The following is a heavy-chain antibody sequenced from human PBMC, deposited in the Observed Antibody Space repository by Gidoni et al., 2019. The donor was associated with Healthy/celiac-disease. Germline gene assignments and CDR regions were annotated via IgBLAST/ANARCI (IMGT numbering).Heavy chain of an antibody. D-gene: IGHD2-15*01. CDR1: GFTFAAYA. CDR3: AKGTLVVVAAGCYFDY. V-gene: IGHV3-9*01. Sequence: EVQLVESGGGLVQPGRSLSLSCAASGFTFAAYAMHWVRQAPGKGLEWVSGSSGNSGSIGYADSVKGRFTISRDNAKNSLYLQMNSLRAEDTALYYCAKGTLVVVAAGCYFDYWGQGTLVTVSS. J-gene: IGHJ4*02. CDR2: SSGNSGSI.